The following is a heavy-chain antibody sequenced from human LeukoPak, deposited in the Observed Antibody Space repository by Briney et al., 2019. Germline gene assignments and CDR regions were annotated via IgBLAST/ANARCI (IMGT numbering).Heavy chain of an antibody. D-gene: IGHD6-19*01. J-gene: IGHJ6*02. CDR2: IGRAGDT. V-gene: IGHV3-13*04. CDR1: GFTFSTYD. Sequence: GGSLRLSCAASGFTFSTYDMHWVRQATGKGLEWVSSIGRAGDTHYPGSLKGRFTISRENAKNSLYLQMNSQRAGDTAVYYCARDSSGWGLDVWGQGTTVTVSS. CDR3: ARDSSGWGLDV.